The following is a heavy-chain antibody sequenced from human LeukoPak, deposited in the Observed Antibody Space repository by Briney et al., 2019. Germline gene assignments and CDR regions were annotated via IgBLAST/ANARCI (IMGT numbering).Heavy chain of an antibody. D-gene: IGHD2-15*01. CDR1: GDSISSGYY. Sequence: PSETLSLTCTVSGDSISSGYYWGWIRQPPGKGLEWIGYIYYSGSTNYNPSLKSRVTISVDTSKNQFSLKLSSVTAADTAVYYCARAADYSDDYFDYWGQGTLVTVSS. CDR2: IYYSGST. CDR3: ARAADYSDDYFDY. V-gene: IGHV4-61*01. J-gene: IGHJ4*02.